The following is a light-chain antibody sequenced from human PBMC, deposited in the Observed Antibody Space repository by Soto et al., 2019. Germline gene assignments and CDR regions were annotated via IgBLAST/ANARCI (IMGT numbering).Light chain of an antibody. CDR3: QQRSNWPIT. J-gene: IGKJ5*01. Sequence: IVLTQSPGTLSLSPGERSTLSCRASQSVSSNLAWYQQKPGQAPRLLIYGAYTRATGIPARFSGSGSGTDFTLSISSLEPEDFAVYYCQQRSNWPITFGQGTRLEI. CDR1: QSVSSN. V-gene: IGKV3-11*01. CDR2: GAY.